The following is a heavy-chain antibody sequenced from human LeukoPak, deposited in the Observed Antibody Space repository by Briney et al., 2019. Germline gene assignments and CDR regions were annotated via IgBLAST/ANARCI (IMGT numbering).Heavy chain of an antibody. J-gene: IGHJ4*02. D-gene: IGHD3-10*01. CDR3: AREGYYGSGSPPSLYFDY. CDR1: GFTFRNYV. Sequence: PGGSLRLSCAASGFTFRNYVIDWVRQAQGKGLEWVAVTSSDLNVKLYADSVKGRFTISRDNSRSTLYLQMNSLRPEDTAIYYCAREGYYGSGSPPSLYFDYWGQGTLVTVSS. V-gene: IGHV3-30-3*01. CDR2: TSSDLNVK.